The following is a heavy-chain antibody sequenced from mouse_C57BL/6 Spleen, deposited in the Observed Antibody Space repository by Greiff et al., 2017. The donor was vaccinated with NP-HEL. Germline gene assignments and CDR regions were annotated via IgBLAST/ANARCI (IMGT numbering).Heavy chain of an antibody. CDR3: ARGQLREYYFDY. CDR2: ISYDGSN. Sequence: EVQLQESGPGLVKPSHSLSLTCSVTGYSITSGYYWNWIRQFPGNKLEWMGYISYDGSNNYNPSLKNRISITRDTSKNQFFLKLNSLTTEDTATYYCARGQLREYYFDYWGQGTTLTVSS. V-gene: IGHV3-6*01. CDR1: GYSITSGYY. D-gene: IGHD3-2*02. J-gene: IGHJ2*01.